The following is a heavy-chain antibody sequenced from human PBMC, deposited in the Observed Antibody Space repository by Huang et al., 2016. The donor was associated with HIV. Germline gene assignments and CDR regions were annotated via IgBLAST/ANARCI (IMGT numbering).Heavy chain of an antibody. D-gene: IGHD3-3*01. CDR2: IESEGSST. CDR1: GFIFSDYW. CDR3: VRAKEKGYDFWSGYRY. J-gene: IGHJ4*01. Sequence: EVELAESGGGSVRPGQSLRLSCVGSGFIFSDYWMHWFRQIPGKGLMWVARIESEGSSTSYADSVKGRFTIYRDNAKNTVYLQMSSLRVDDTAVYYCVRAKEKGYDFWSGYRYWGQGVQVTVSS. V-gene: IGHV3-74*02.